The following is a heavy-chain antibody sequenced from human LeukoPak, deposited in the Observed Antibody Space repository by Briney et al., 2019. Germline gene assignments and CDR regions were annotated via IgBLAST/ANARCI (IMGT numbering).Heavy chain of an antibody. J-gene: IGHJ4*02. V-gene: IGHV3-23*01. CDR1: GFTFSSYA. D-gene: IGHD3-10*01. CDR2: ISGSGTNT. CDR3: AKVWRVGELFPYYFDY. Sequence: GGSLRLSCAASGFTFSSYAMSWVRQAPGKGLEWVSAISGSGTNTYYADSVKGRFTISRNNSKNTLYLQMNSLRAEDTAVYYCAKVWRVGELFPYYFDYWGQGTLVTVSS.